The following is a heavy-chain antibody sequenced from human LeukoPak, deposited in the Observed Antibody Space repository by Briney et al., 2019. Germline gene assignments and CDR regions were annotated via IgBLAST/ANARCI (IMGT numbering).Heavy chain of an antibody. CDR1: GYSFTSYY. D-gene: IGHD2-2*01. CDR2: INPSGGST. CDR3: ARDEVVPAATFDY. V-gene: IGHV1-46*03. J-gene: IGHJ4*02. Sequence: ASVKVSCKASGYSFTSYYMHWVRQAPGQGLEWMGIINPSGGSTSYAQKFQGRVTMTRDTPTSTVYMELSSLRSEDTAVYYCARDEVVPAATFDYWGQGTLVTVSS.